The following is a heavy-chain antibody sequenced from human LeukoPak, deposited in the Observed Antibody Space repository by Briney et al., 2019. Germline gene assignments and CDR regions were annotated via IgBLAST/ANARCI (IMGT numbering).Heavy chain of an antibody. V-gene: IGHV3-21*01. J-gene: IGHJ4*02. Sequence: GRSLRLSCAASGFTFSSYGMHWVRQAPGKGLEWVSSISSTSTYMDYAESVKGRFIISRDNAKNSLYLQMNSLRAEDTAVYYCARRSGGDDYWGQGTLVTVSS. D-gene: IGHD2-21*01. CDR2: ISSTSTYM. CDR3: ARRSGGDDY. CDR1: GFTFSSYG.